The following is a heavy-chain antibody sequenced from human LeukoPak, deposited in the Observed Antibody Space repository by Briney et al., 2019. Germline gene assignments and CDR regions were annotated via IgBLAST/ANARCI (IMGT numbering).Heavy chain of an antibody. V-gene: IGHV1-24*01. CDR3: AREGTDYYGMDV. J-gene: IGHJ6*02. D-gene: IGHD1-14*01. Sequence: ASVKVSCKVSGYTLTELSMHWVRQAPGKGLERMGGFDPEDGETIYAQKFQGRVTMTEDTSTDTAYMELSSLRSEDTAVYYCAREGTDYYGMDVWGQGTTVTVSS. CDR1: GYTLTELS. CDR2: FDPEDGET.